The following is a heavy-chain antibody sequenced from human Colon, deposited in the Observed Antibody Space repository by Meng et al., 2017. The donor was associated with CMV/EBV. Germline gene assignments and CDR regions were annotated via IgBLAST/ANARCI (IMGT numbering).Heavy chain of an antibody. V-gene: IGHV3-48*03. CDR2: ISSSGSII. CDR1: GFTFSSYE. J-gene: IGHJ4*02. Sequence: GGSLRLSCAASGFTFSSYEMNWVRQAPGKGLEWVSYISSSGSIIYYADSVKGRFTISRDNAKNSLYLQMNSLRAEDTAVYYCAKSLVDTAMDLDEWGQETLVTVSS. D-gene: IGHD5-18*01. CDR3: AKSLVDTAMDLDE.